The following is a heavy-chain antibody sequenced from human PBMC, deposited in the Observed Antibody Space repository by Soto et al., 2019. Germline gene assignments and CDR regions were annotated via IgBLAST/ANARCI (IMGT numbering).Heavy chain of an antibody. CDR1: GGTFSSYA. D-gene: IGHD6-6*01. J-gene: IGHJ5*02. CDR3: ARVNWGIAARPGFDP. CDR2: IIPIFGTA. V-gene: IGHV1-69*01. Sequence: QVQLVQSGAEVKKPGSSVKVSCKASGGTFSSYAISWVRQAPGQGPEWMGGIIPIFGTANYAQKFQGRVTITADEATSTAYMELSSLRSEDTAVYYCARVNWGIAARPGFDPWGQGTLVTVSS.